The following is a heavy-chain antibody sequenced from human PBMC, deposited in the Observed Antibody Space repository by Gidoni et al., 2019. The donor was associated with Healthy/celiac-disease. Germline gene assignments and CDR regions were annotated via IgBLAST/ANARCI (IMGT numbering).Heavy chain of an antibody. J-gene: IGHJ6*02. CDR2: IYSGGST. D-gene: IGHD4-17*01. CDR3: ARDRTVYGDYGYDYCYYGMDV. V-gene: IGHV3-53*02. Sequence: EVQRVETGGGWIQHGGALRLSGAASGCTASSNYMSWVRQAPGEGLEWVSVIYSGGSTYYADSVKGRFTISRDNSKNTLYLQMNSLRAEDTAVYYCARDRTVYGDYGYDYCYYGMDVWGQGTTVTVSS. CDR1: GCTASSNY.